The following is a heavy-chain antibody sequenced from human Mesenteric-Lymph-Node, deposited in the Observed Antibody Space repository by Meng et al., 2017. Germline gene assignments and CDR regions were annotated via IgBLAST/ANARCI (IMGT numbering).Heavy chain of an antibody. Sequence: QVQLVQSGSELKKPGASVKVSCKASGYIFTSYAMNWVRQAPGQGLEWMGWINAYNGNVKSAQKFQDRVTMTTDTSSSTAYMELRSLRSDDTAVYFCAGDRPGYSSGWNLYWGQGTLVTVSS. CDR1: GYIFTSYA. CDR2: INAYNGNV. V-gene: IGHV1-18*01. J-gene: IGHJ4*02. D-gene: IGHD3-22*01. CDR3: AGDRPGYSSGWNLY.